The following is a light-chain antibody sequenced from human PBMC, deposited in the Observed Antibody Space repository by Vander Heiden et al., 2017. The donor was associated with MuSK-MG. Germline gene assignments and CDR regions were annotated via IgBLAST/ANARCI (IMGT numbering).Light chain of an antibody. CDR3: HQDATTPYT. CDR2: WAS. CDR1: QSVLYSSNNKNY. J-gene: IGKJ2*01. V-gene: IGKV4-1*01. Sequence: DIVMTQSPDSLAVSLGARATINCKSSQSVLYSSNNKNYLAWYQQKPVQPPKLLIYWASTRESGVPDRFSGTGSGTDFTLTISSLQAEDVAVYYCHQDATTPYTFGQGTRLEIK.